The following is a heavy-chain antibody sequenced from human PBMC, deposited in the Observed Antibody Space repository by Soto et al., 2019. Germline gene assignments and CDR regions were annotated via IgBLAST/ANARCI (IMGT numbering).Heavy chain of an antibody. D-gene: IGHD6-13*01. CDR2: ISAYNGNT. CDR1: GYTFTSYG. V-gene: IGHV1-18*04. J-gene: IGHJ4*02. CDR3: ARDLAAAGTTFFDY. Sequence: ASVKVSCKASGYTFTSYGISWVRQAPGQGLEWMGWISAYNGNTNYAQKLQGRVTMTTDISTSTAYMELRSLRSDDTAVYYCARDLAAAGTTFFDYWGRGTLVTVSS.